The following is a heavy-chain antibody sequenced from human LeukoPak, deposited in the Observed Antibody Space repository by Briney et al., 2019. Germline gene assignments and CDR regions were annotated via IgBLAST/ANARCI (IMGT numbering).Heavy chain of an antibody. CDR2: TYYSSKWYN. D-gene: IGHD5-12*01. Sequence: SQTLSLTCSICADSVSTDIAAWNLIRQSPSRGLEWLGRTYYSSKWYNDYSAFVKSRIIINPDTSKNQFSLRLNSVTPEDPAVYYCARAVARTEGWFNSWGQGTLVTVSS. CDR3: ARAVARTEGWFNS. V-gene: IGHV6-1*01. CDR1: ADSVSTDIAA. J-gene: IGHJ5*01.